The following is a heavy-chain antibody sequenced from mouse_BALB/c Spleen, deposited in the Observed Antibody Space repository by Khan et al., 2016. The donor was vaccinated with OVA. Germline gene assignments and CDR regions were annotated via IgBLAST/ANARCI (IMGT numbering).Heavy chain of an antibody. V-gene: IGHV2-6-1*01. J-gene: IGHJ4*01. CDR1: GFSLTNYG. D-gene: IGHD2-10*01. Sequence: QVQLKQSGPGLVAPSQSLSITCTISGFSLTNYGVPWVRQPPGKGLEWLVVIWSDGSTTYNSALKSRLTISKDNSKSQVFLKMNSLQTDDTAMYCCARQPYYHYNIMDYWGQGTSVTVSS. CDR2: IWSDGST. CDR3: ARQPYYHYNIMDY.